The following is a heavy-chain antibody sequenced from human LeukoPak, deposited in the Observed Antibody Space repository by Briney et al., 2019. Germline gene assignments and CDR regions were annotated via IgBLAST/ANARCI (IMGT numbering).Heavy chain of an antibody. CDR1: GFTFSSYA. Sequence: GGSLRLSCAASGFTFSSYAMSWVRQVPGKGLEWVSVISGSGDSTYYADSVKGRFTISRDNSKNMLYLQMNSLRAEDTAVYYCAKWKYSNSGIDDYWGQGTLVTVSS. J-gene: IGHJ4*02. CDR2: ISGSGDST. CDR3: AKWKYSNSGIDDY. V-gene: IGHV3-23*01. D-gene: IGHD6-6*01.